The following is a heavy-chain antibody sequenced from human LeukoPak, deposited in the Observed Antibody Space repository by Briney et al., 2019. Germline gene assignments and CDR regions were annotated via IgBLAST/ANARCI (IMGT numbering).Heavy chain of an antibody. Sequence: ASVKVSCKASGFTLTSHGIGWVRQAPGHGLEWMGWISIRSGDIKSSQKFQGRVSMTTDTSTGTAYMELRSLRPNDTAVYYCARDTPTWGPGNSLDIWGQGTMVTVSS. J-gene: IGHJ3*02. V-gene: IGHV1-18*01. CDR3: ARDTPTWGPGNSLDI. CDR2: ISIRSGDI. D-gene: IGHD5-12*01. CDR1: GFTLTSHG.